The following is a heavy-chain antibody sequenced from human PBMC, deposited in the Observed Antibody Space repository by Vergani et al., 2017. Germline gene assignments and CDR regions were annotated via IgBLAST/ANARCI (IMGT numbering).Heavy chain of an antibody. CDR2: ISGSGGST. V-gene: IGHV3-23*01. CDR3: AKDEYSSSSYYFDY. D-gene: IGHD6-6*01. Sequence: EVQLLESGGGLVQPGGSLRLSCAASGFTFSSYAMSWVRQAPGKGLEWVSAISGSGGSTYYADSVKGRFTISNDNSKNTLYLQMNSRRAEDTAVYYCAKDEYSSSSYYFDYWGQGTLVTVSS. J-gene: IGHJ4*02. CDR1: GFTFSSYA.